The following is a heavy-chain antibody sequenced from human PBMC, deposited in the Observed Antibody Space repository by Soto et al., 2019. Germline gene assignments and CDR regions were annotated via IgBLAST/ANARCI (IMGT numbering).Heavy chain of an antibody. CDR2: IYWDDDK. V-gene: IGHV2-5*02. Sequence: QITLKESGPTLVKPTQTLTLTCTFSGFSLSTSGVGVGWIRQPPGKALEWLALIYWDDDKRYSPSLKSRLTITKDTSKNQVVLTMTNMDPVDTATHYCAHRRIVAVAGKGFDYWGQGTLVTVSS. J-gene: IGHJ4*02. CDR1: GFSLSTSGVG. D-gene: IGHD6-19*01. CDR3: AHRRIVAVAGKGFDY.